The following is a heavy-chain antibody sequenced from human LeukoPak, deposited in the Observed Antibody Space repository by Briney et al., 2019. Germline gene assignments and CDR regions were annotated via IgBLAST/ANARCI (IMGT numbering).Heavy chain of an antibody. Sequence: GASVKVSCKSSGYTFNGYYMHWVRQAPGQGLEWMGWINPNNGGTKYQGRVTMTRDTSISTAYMELSRLRSDDTAVYYCAREKLKNWFDSWGQGTLVTVSS. J-gene: IGHJ5*01. CDR3: AREKLKNWFDS. V-gene: IGHV1-2*02. CDR1: GYTFNGYY. CDR2: INPNNGGT.